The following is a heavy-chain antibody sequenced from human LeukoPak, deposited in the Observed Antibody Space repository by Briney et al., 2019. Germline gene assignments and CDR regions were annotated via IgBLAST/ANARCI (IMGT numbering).Heavy chain of an antibody. CDR1: ESTFSTYG. J-gene: IGHJ4*02. CDR3: AKGRGLAVRPPNEGFFDQ. D-gene: IGHD6-6*01. V-gene: IGHV3-23*01. Sequence: GGSLRLSCAASESTFSTYGMHWVRQAPGKGLEWVSAISSSGGSTYYADSVKGRFTISRDTSKNTLYLQMNSLRLDDTAVYYCAKGRGLAVRPPNEGFFDQWGLGTLVTVSS. CDR2: ISSSGGST.